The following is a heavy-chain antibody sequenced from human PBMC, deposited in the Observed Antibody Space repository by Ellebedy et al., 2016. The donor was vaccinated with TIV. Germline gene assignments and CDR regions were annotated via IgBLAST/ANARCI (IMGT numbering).Heavy chain of an antibody. J-gene: IGHJ6*02. V-gene: IGHV1-3*01. D-gene: IGHD2-2*01. CDR3: VRGCSISCYYYWALDV. CDR2: LNAGNGDT. CDR1: GYTFTSYA. Sequence: ASVKVSCKASGYTFTSYAMYWVRQAPGQGLEWMGWLNAGNGDTKFSQKFQGRVSITWDTSASTAYMKLSSVTAADTGVYYCVRGCSISCYYYWALDVWGQGTTVTVSS.